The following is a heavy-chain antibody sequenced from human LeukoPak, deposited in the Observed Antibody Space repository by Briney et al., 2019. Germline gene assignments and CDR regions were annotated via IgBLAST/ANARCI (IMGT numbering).Heavy chain of an antibody. CDR3: ARGGIQHNAFDI. V-gene: IGHV3-74*01. CDR1: GFTSVSYW. CDR2: INSDGRSS. Sequence: PGGSLRLSCAASGFTSVSYWMHWVRQAPGKGLVWVSRINSDGRSSIYADSVKGRFTISRDNAKNTLSLEMNSLRAEDTAVYYWARGGIQHNAFDIWGQGTMVTVSS. J-gene: IGHJ3*02. D-gene: IGHD5-18*01.